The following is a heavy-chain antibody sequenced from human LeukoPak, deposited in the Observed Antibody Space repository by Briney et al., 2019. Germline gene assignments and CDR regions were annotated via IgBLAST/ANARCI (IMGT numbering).Heavy chain of an antibody. V-gene: IGHV1-69*05. CDR3: ARGVDYGDYAFDY. CDR2: IIPIFGTA. CDR1: GGTFSSHA. D-gene: IGHD4-17*01. Sequence: SVKVSCKASGGTFSSHAISWVRQAPGQGLEWMGRIIPIFGTANYAQKFQGRVTITTDESTSTAYMELSSLRSEDTAVYYCARGVDYGDYAFDYWGQGTLVTVSS. J-gene: IGHJ4*02.